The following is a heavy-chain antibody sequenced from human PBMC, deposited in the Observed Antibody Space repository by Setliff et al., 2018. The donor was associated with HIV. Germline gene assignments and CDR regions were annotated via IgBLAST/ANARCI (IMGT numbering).Heavy chain of an antibody. CDR2: ISHSGTA. CDR3: AGLSDFLDY. CDR1: NYSISSDYY. V-gene: IGHV4-38-2*01. D-gene: IGHD2-21*01. Sequence: PSETLSLTCAVSNYSISSDYYWGWIRQPPGKGLEWIGSISHSGTANYNPSLKSRVTMSLDRSKRQFSLKLTSLTAADTAVYYCAGLSDFLDYWGLGNLVTVSS. J-gene: IGHJ4*02.